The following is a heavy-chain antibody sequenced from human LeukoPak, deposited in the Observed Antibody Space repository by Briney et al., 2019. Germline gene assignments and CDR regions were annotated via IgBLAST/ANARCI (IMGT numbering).Heavy chain of an antibody. V-gene: IGHV1-24*01. Sequence: ASVKVSCKVSGYTLTELSMHWVRQAPGKGLEWMGGFDPEDGETIYAQKFQGRVTMTEDTSTDTAYMEPSSLRSEDTAVYYCATGYYDYVWGSYRPNNWFDPWGQGTLVTVSS. D-gene: IGHD3-16*02. J-gene: IGHJ5*02. CDR3: ATGYYDYVWGSYRPNNWFDP. CDR1: GYTLTELS. CDR2: FDPEDGET.